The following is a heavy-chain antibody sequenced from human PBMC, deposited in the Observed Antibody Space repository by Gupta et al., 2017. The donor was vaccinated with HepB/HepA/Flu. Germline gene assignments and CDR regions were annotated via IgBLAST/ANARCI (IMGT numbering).Heavy chain of an antibody. J-gene: IGHJ4*02. D-gene: IGHD1-1*01. V-gene: IGHV3-7*01. CDR3: SWNLND. CDR1: GFTFSTSW. CDR2: INQDGSEK. Sequence: EVHVVESGGALVQPGGSLRLSCAASGFTFSTSWMDWVRQAPGKGLEWVANINQDGSEKYYVDSVKGRFAISRDNVKNSVDLQINSLRVEDTAVYYCSWNLNDGGQGTLVTVSS.